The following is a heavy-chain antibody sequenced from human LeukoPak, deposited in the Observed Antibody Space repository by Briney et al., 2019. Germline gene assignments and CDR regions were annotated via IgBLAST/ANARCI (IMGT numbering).Heavy chain of an antibody. CDR3: ARGPGITGTDRAFDY. J-gene: IGHJ4*02. D-gene: IGHD1-20*01. CDR1: GFTFDDYG. CDR2: INWNGGST. V-gene: IGHV3-20*04. Sequence: GGSLRLSCAASGFTFDDYGMSWVRQAPGKGLEWVSGINWNGGSTGYADSVKGRFTISRDNAKNSLYLQMNSLRAEDTALYYCARGPGITGTDRAFDYWGQGTLVTVSS.